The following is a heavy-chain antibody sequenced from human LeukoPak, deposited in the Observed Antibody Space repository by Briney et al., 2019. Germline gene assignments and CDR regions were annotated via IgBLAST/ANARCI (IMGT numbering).Heavy chain of an antibody. CDR3: AKGRQDYGAF. Sequence: GGSLRLSCSSFGFTFSSYGFHWVRQAPGKGLEWVAFIRYDGIHEFYADSVKGRFTISRDNSKNTLFLQMNSLRVEDAAVYYCAKGRQDYGAFWGQGALVTVSS. J-gene: IGHJ4*02. CDR1: GFTFSSYG. CDR2: IRYDGIHE. D-gene: IGHD4/OR15-4a*01. V-gene: IGHV3-30*02.